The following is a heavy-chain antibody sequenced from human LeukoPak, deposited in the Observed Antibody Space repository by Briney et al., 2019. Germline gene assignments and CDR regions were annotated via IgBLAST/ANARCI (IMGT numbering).Heavy chain of an antibody. CDR1: GFTFSSYS. D-gene: IGHD3-16*01. Sequence: GGSLGLSCAASGFTFSSYSMNWVRQAPGKGLEWVSYISSSSSTIYYADSVKGRFTISRDNAMNSLYLQMSNLRAGDTAVYFCARGGGLDVWGQGATVTVSS. CDR2: ISSSSSTI. J-gene: IGHJ6*02. V-gene: IGHV3-48*04. CDR3: ARGGGLDV.